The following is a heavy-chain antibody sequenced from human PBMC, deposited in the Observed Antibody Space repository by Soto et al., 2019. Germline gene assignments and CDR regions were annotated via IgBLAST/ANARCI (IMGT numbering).Heavy chain of an antibody. CDR1: GGSIGMGGYS. V-gene: IGHV4-30-2*01. CDR3: ARGPIAAAAPNWFDP. D-gene: IGHD6-13*01. CDR2: IYHSGST. Sequence: SVTLSLTCPVSGGSIGMGGYSLHWIRQPPGKGLEWIGYIYHSGSTYYNPSLKSRVTISVDRSKNQFSLKLSSVTAADTAVYYCARGPIAAAAPNWFDPWGQGTLVTVSS. J-gene: IGHJ5*02.